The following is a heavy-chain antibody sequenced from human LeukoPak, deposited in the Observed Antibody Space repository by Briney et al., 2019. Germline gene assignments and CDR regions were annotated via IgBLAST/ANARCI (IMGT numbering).Heavy chain of an antibody. V-gene: IGHV1-46*01. J-gene: IGHJ5*02. CDR3: ARDKASIAAAGNWFDP. CDR1: GYTFTSYY. D-gene: IGHD6-13*01. Sequence: ASVKVSCKASGYTFTSYYIHWVRQAPGQGLEWMGIINPSGGSTSYAQKFQGRVTMTRDTSTSTVYMELSSLRSEDTAVYYCARDKASIAAAGNWFDPWGQGTLVTVSS. CDR2: INPSGGST.